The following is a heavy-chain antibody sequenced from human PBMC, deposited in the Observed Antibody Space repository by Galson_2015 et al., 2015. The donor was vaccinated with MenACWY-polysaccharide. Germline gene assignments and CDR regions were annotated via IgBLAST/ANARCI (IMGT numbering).Heavy chain of an antibody. CDR3: ARVRYSTGKYQFDY. CDR2: IGGSGSNT. Sequence: LRLSCAASGFTFSTYAMSWVRQAPGKGLEWVSTIGGSGSNTHYADSVKGRFTISRDNSKNTLSLQMNSLRAEDTAVYYCARVRYSTGKYQFDYWGQGTLVAVSS. V-gene: IGHV3-23*01. D-gene: IGHD2-2*01. J-gene: IGHJ4*02. CDR1: GFTFSTYA.